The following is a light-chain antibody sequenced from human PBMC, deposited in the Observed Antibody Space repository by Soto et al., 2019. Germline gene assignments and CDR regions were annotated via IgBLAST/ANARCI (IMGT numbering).Light chain of an antibody. Sequence: DIQLTQSPSFLSASVGDRVTITCRASQGINIFLAWFQQKPGKAPNLLISAASTLQSGVPSRFSGSGSETEFTLTITSLQPEDSATYYCQQSYSSLVYNFGPGTKLEIK. V-gene: IGKV1-9*01. CDR1: QGINIF. J-gene: IGKJ2*01. CDR3: QQSYSSLVYN. CDR2: AAS.